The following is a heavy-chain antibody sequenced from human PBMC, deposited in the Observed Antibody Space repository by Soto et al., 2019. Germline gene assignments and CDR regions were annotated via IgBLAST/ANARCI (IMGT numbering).Heavy chain of an antibody. CDR2: ISYDGYYK. Sequence: PGGSLRLSCAASGLTFSSYGIHWVRQAPGKGLQWVAVISYDGYYKYYADSVKGRFTISRDDSKYTLYLQMNSLRAEDTAVYYCAKDRGLVVPSSILGGMDVWGQGTTVTVSS. V-gene: IGHV3-30*18. CDR1: GLTFSSYG. J-gene: IGHJ6*02. CDR3: AKDRGLVVPSSILGGMDV. D-gene: IGHD2-2*01.